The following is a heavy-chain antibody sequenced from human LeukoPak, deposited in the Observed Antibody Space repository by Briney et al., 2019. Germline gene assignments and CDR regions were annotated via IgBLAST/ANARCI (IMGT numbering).Heavy chain of an antibody. Sequence: RGSLRLSCAASGFTFSSYAMHWVRQAPGKGLEWVAVISYDGSNKYYADSVKGRFTISRDNSKNTLYLQMNSLRAEDTAVYYCARVVAVAGTRYFDYWGQGTLVTVSS. J-gene: IGHJ4*02. CDR1: GFTFSSYA. CDR3: ARVVAVAGTRYFDY. D-gene: IGHD6-19*01. CDR2: ISYDGSNK. V-gene: IGHV3-30-3*01.